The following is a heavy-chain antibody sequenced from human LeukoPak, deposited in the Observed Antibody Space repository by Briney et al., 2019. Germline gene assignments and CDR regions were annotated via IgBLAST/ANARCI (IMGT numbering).Heavy chain of an antibody. V-gene: IGHV4-31*03. CDR1: GGFITSGGYY. CDR2: ISHSGYS. J-gene: IGHJ3*02. Sequence: PQTLSLTCSVSGGFITSGGYYWNWVRQLPEKGLEWLGYISHSGYSYYNPSLKSRLTISADTSKNQFSLELTSVTAVDTAVYYCAKFRSDAFDIWGQGTMVTVSS. CDR3: AKFRSDAFDI.